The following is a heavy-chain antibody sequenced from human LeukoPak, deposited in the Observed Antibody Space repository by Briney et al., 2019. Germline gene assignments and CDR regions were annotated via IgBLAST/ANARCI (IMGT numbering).Heavy chain of an antibody. CDR3: ARDAYTPFDS. V-gene: IGHV4-59*11. J-gene: IGHJ4*02. Sequence: SETLSLTCTVAGGSISGHYWNWIRQPPGKGLEWIGYISHSGSTKYNPSLKTRVTMSIDASKTQSFLRLNSVTAADTAVYYCARDAYTPFDSWGQGTLVTVSS. CDR2: ISHSGST. CDR1: GGSISGHY. D-gene: IGHD2-15*01.